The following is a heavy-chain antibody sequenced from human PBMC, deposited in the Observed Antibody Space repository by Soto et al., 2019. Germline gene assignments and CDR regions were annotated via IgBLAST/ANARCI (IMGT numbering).Heavy chain of an antibody. CDR1: GFTVNNLY. V-gene: IGHV3-66*01. D-gene: IGHD3-3*01. CDR2: FSSDGSR. J-gene: IGHJ4*02. Sequence: EVQLVESGGGLVQPGGSLTLSCAAFGFTVNNLYMTWVRQAPGKGLEWVSVFSSDGSRYYADSVKGRFTISKDYSKNTLYLEMNRLRAGDTAVYYCARDIFGGSYDFCHGGQGTLVTVSS. CDR3: ARDIFGGSYDFCH.